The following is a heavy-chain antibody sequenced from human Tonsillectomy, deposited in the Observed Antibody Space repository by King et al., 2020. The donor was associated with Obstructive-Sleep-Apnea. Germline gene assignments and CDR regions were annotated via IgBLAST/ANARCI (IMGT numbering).Heavy chain of an antibody. V-gene: IGHV3-21*01. CDR2: ISSSSSFI. Sequence: DVQLVESGGGLVKPGGSLRLSCAASGFTFNNYAMNWVRLVPGKGLEWVSSISSSSSFIYYADSVEGRFTISRDNAKNSLYLQMNSLRAEDTAEYYCARPPNDDLWSGSLFYFHSWGQGTLVTVSS. CDR3: ARPPNDDLWSGSLFYFHS. CDR1: GFTFNNYA. J-gene: IGHJ4*02. D-gene: IGHD3-3*01.